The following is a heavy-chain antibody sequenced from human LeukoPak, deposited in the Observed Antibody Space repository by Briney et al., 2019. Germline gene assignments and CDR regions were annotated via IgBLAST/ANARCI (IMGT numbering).Heavy chain of an antibody. V-gene: IGHV4-34*01. D-gene: IGHD6-19*01. CDR2: INHSGST. CDR3: ARGQGLAPFDY. Sequence: SETLSLTCAVYGGSFSGYYWSWIRQPPGKGLEWIGEINHSGSTNYNPSLKSRVTISVDTSKNQFSLKLSSVTAADTAVYYCARGQGLAPFDYWGKGTLVTVSS. CDR1: GGSFSGYY. J-gene: IGHJ4*02.